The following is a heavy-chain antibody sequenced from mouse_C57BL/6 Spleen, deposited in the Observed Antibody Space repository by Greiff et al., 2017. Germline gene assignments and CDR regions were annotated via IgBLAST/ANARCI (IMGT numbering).Heavy chain of an antibody. D-gene: IGHD1-1*01. Sequence: QVQLQQPGTELVKPGASVKLSCKASGYTFTSYWMHWVKQRPGQGLEWIGNINPSNGGTNYNEQFKSKATLTVDKSSSTAYMQRSSLTAEDSAVYCCRRHYGSGWFAYWGQGTLVTVSA. J-gene: IGHJ3*01. V-gene: IGHV1-53*01. CDR3: RRHYGSGWFAY. CDR1: GYTFTSYW. CDR2: INPSNGGT.